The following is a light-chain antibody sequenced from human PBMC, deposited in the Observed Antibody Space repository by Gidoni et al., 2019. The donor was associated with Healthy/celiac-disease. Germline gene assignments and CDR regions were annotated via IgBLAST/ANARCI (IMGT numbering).Light chain of an antibody. V-gene: IGLV2-14*01. CDR2: EVS. CDR3: SSYTSSSTLYVV. J-gene: IGLJ2*01. Sequence: QSALTQPVSVSGSPGQSITISCTGTSSDVGCYNYVSWYQQHPGKAPKLMIYEVSNRPSGVSNRFSGSKSGNTASLTISGLQAEDEADYYCSSYTSSSTLYVVFGGGTKLTVL. CDR1: SSDVGCYNY.